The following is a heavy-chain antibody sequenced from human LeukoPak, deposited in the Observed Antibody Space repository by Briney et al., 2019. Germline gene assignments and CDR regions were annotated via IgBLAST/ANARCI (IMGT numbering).Heavy chain of an antibody. V-gene: IGHV1-46*01. CDR1: GYTFTSYY. D-gene: IGHD3-10*01. CDR3: ARPAGGQPHVAFDI. Sequence: ASVTVSCTASGYTFTSYYMHWVRQAPGQGLEWMGIINPSGGSTTYAQKFQGRVTMTRDTSTSTVYMELSSLRSEDTAVYYCARPAGGQPHVAFDIWGQGTMVTVSS. J-gene: IGHJ3*02. CDR2: INPSGGST.